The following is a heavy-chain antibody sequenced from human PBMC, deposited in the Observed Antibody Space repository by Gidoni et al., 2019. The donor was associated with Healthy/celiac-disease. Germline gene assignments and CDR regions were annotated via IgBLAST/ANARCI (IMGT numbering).Heavy chain of an antibody. CDR2: ISSNGGST. D-gene: IGHD3-22*01. V-gene: IGHV3-64*01. J-gene: IGHJ3*02. Sequence: EVQLVESGGGLVQPGGSLRLSCAASGFTFSSYAMHWVRQAPGKGLEYVSAISSNGGSTYYANSVKGRFTISRDNSKNTLYLQMGSLRAEDMAVYYCARDMGSSGYYWRAFDIWGQGTMVTVSS. CDR1: GFTFSSYA. CDR3: ARDMGSSGYYWRAFDI.